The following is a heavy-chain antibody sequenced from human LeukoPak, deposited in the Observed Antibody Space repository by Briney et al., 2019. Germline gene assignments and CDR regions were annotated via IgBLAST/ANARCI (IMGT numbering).Heavy chain of an antibody. V-gene: IGHV3-7*01. D-gene: IGHD6-13*01. CDR3: ARDAEVYSSREDWLAP. CDR1: GFTFSSYW. Sequence: GGSLRLSCAASGFTFSSYWMSWVRQAPGKGLEWVANIKQDGSEKYYVDSVKGRFTISRDNAKNSLYLQMNSLRAEDTAVYYCARDAEVYSSREDWLAPWGQGTLLTVPS. CDR2: IKQDGSEK. J-gene: IGHJ5*02.